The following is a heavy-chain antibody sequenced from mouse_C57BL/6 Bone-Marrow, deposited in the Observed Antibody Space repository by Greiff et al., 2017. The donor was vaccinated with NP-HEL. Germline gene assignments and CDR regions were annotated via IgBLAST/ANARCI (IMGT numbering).Heavy chain of an antibody. CDR3: ARHDYYGSSPGV. J-gene: IGHJ1*03. CDR2: INPSTGGT. Sequence: EVQLQQSGPELVKPGASVKISCKASGYSFTGYYMNWVKQSPEKSLEWIGEINPSTGGTTYNQKFKAKATLTVDKSSSTAYMQLKSLTSEDSAVYYCARHDYYGSSPGVWGTGTTVTVSS. V-gene: IGHV1-42*01. CDR1: GYSFTGYY. D-gene: IGHD1-1*01.